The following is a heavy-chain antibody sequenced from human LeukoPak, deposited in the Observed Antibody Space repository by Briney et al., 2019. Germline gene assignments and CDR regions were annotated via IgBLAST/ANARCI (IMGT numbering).Heavy chain of an antibody. V-gene: IGHV3-33*01. CDR3: ARAENYYDSSGPFDY. J-gene: IGHJ4*02. CDR2: IWYDGSNK. D-gene: IGHD3-22*01. CDR1: GFTFSSYG. Sequence: GGSLRLSCAASGFTFSSYGMHWVRQAPGKGLEWVAVIWYDGSNKYYADSVKGRFTISRDNSKNTLYLQMNSLRAEDTAVYYCARAENYYDSSGPFDYWGQGTLVTVSS.